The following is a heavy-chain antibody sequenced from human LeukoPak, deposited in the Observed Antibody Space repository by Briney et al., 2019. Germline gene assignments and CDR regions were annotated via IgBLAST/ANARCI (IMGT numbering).Heavy chain of an antibody. J-gene: IGHJ3*02. V-gene: IGHV4-34*01. Sequence: SETLSLTCAVYGGSFSGYYWSWIRQPPGKGLEWIGEINHSGSTNYNPSLKSRVTISVDTSKNQLSLKLSSVTAADTAVYYCARELLWFGEFPDAFDIWGQGTMVTVSS. CDR3: ARELLWFGEFPDAFDI. CDR1: GGSFSGYY. D-gene: IGHD3-10*01. CDR2: INHSGST.